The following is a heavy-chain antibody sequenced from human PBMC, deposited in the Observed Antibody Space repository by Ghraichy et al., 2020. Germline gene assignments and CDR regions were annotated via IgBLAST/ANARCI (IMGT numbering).Heavy chain of an antibody. J-gene: IGHJ5*02. CDR3: TRDTPYSSSSWNWFDP. CDR2: IRSKAYGGTT. D-gene: IGHD6-13*01. V-gene: IGHV3-49*03. CDR1: GFTFGDYA. Sequence: GGSLRLSCTASGFTFGDYAMSWFRQAPGKGLEWVGFIRSKAYGGTTEYAASVKGRFTISRDDSKSIAYLQMNSLKTEDTAVYYCTRDTPYSSSSWNWFDPWGQGTLVTVSS.